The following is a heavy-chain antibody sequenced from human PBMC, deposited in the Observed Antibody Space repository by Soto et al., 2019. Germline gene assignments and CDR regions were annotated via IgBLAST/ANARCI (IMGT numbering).Heavy chain of an antibody. Sequence: WVSLRLSCAASGFTLNRCAMSWVRPASGKRLQWVSAISGIDDSTHYAASVKRRFTISRDNSKNTLSLQMNSLRAEDTAVYYCAKDMRYSSSWYYFDYWGQRTLVTVSS. D-gene: IGHD6-13*01. CDR1: GFTLNRCA. CDR2: ISGIDDST. V-gene: IGHV3-23*01. CDR3: AKDMRYSSSWYYFDY. J-gene: IGHJ4*02.